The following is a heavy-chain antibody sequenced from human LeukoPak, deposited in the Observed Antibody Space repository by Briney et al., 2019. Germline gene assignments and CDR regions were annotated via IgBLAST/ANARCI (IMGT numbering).Heavy chain of an antibody. CDR2: ISSSSSYI. CDR3: ASSGRWYSSSWYEDY. V-gene: IGHV3-21*01. D-gene: IGHD6-13*01. Sequence: GGSLRLSCAASGFTFSSYSMNWVRQAPGKGLEWVSSISSSSSYIYYADSVKGRFTISRDNAKNSLYLQMNSLRAEGTAVHYCASSGRWYSSSWYEDYWGQGTLVTVSS. CDR1: GFTFSSYS. J-gene: IGHJ4*02.